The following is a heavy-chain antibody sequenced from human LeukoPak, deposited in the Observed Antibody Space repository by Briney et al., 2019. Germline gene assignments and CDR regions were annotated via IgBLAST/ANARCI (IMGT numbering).Heavy chain of an antibody. CDR3: AKSHHVTAIDY. Sequence: GGSLRLSCAASGFTLSSYEMNWVRQAPGKGLEWVSYISSSGSIIYYADSVKGRFTISRDNSMNTLYLQMNSLRAEDTAVYYCAKSHHVTAIDYWGQGTLVTVFS. V-gene: IGHV3-48*03. J-gene: IGHJ4*02. CDR2: ISSSGSII. D-gene: IGHD2-21*02. CDR1: GFTLSSYE.